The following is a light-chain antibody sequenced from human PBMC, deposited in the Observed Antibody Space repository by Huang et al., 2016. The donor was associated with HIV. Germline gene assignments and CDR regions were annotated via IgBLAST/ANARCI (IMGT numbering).Light chain of an antibody. Sequence: DIEMTQSPATLSVSPGERATLSCRASHSLDSNVAWYQQKPGPTPRLLIYGASTRATGIPARLSGSGAGTEFTLSISRLQSEDFAVYYCQQYYSRPTFGQGTRLDIK. J-gene: IGKJ5*01. CDR3: QQYYSRPT. CDR2: GAS. V-gene: IGKV3-15*01. CDR1: HSLDSN.